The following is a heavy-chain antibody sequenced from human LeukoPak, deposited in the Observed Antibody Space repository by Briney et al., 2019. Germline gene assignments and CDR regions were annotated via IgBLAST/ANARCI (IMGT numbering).Heavy chain of an antibody. Sequence: PSETLSLTCTVSGGSISSGGYYWSWIRQHPGKGLEWIGYIYYSGSTYYNPSLKSRVTISVDTSKNQFSLKLSSVTAADTAVYYCAHHIFGRFDYWGQGTLVTVSS. J-gene: IGHJ4*02. V-gene: IGHV4-31*03. CDR3: AHHIFGRFDY. D-gene: IGHD3-3*02. CDR2: IYYSGST. CDR1: GGSISSGGYY.